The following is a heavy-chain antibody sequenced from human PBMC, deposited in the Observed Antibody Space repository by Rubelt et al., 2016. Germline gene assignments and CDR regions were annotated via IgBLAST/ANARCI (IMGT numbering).Heavy chain of an antibody. D-gene: IGHD3-3*01. CDR2: IYYSGST. CDR1: GGSISSSSYY. J-gene: IGHJ4*02. V-gene: IGHV4-39*01. CDR3: ARMTIFGVVTLAYYFDY. Sequence: QLQLQESGPGLVKPSETLSLTCTVSGGSISSSSYYWGWIRQPPGKGLEWIGSIYYSGSTYYNPSLKSRVTISVDTSKNQFSLKLSSVTAADTAVYYCARMTIFGVVTLAYYFDYRGQGTRVTVSS.